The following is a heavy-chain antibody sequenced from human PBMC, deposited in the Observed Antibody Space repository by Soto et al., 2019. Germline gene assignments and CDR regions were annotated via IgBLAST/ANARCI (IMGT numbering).Heavy chain of an antibody. CDR3: AREGQGRYSSSRYYFDY. CDR1: GFTFSSYG. Sequence: QVQLVESGGGVVQPGRSLRLSCAASGFTFSSYGMHWVRQAPGKGLEWVAVIWYDGSNKYYADSVKGRFTISRDNSKNTLYLQMNSLRAEDTAVYYCAREGQGRYSSSRYYFDYWGQGTLVTVSS. CDR2: IWYDGSNK. D-gene: IGHD6-13*01. V-gene: IGHV3-33*01. J-gene: IGHJ4*02.